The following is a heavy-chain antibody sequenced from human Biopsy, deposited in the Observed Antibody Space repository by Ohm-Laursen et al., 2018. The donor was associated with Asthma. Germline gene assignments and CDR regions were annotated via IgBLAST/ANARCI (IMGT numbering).Heavy chain of an antibody. D-gene: IGHD1-26*01. CDR2: MSYDDSQT. CDR3: AKDVFPGWEVRRGPDY. CDR1: GFSFSNYG. Sequence: SLRLSCTAPGFSFSNYGMHWVRQAPGKGLEWVAVMSYDDSQTRYADSVKGRFTISRDNSKNILYLQMSSLRDEDTAVYYCAKDVFPGWEVRRGPDYWGQGTLVTVSA. J-gene: IGHJ4*02. V-gene: IGHV3-30*18.